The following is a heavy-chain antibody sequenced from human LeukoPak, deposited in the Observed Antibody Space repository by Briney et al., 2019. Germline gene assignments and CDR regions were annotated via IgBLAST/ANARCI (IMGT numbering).Heavy chain of an antibody. CDR2: ISYDGSNK. J-gene: IGHJ4*02. CDR1: GFTFSSYA. Sequence: GGSLRLSCAASGFTFSSYAMHWVRQAPGKGLEWVAVISYDGSNKYYADSVKGRFTISRDNSKNTLYLQMNSLRAEDTAVYYCARDVRWQQFGLYDYWGQGTLVTVSS. CDR3: ARDVRWQQFGLYDY. D-gene: IGHD5-24*01. V-gene: IGHV3-30-3*01.